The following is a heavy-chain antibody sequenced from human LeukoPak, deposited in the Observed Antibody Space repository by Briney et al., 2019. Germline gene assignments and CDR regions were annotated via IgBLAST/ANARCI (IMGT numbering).Heavy chain of an antibody. V-gene: IGHV3-30*02. D-gene: IGHD2-2*01. Sequence: PGGSLRLSCAASGFTFSSYGMHWVRQAPGKGLEWVAFIRYDGSNKYYADSVKGRFTISRDNSKSTLYLQMNSLRPEDTAVYYCAKDVVWYCSSTSCSSPGYWGQGSLVTVS. CDR1: GFTFSSYG. J-gene: IGHJ4*02. CDR2: IRYDGSNK. CDR3: AKDVVWYCSSTSCSSPGY.